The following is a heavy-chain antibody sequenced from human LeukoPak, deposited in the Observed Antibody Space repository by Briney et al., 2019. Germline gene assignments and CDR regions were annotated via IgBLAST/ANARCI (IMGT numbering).Heavy chain of an antibody. CDR3: ARYSGIIKTFDY. J-gene: IGHJ4*02. D-gene: IGHD1-26*01. V-gene: IGHV3-33*01. CDR1: GFTFSNYG. CDR2: IWLDGSNT. Sequence: GRSLRLSCAASGFTFSNYGMHWVRQAPGKGLEWVAVIWLDGSNTYYADSVKGRFTVSRDNSKNTLYLQLNSLGAEDTAMYYCARYSGIIKTFDYWGQGTLVTVSS.